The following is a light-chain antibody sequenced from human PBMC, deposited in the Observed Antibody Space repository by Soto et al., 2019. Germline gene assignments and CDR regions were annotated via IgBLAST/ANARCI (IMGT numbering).Light chain of an antibody. Sequence: QSVLTQPPSASGTPGQRVTISCSGTTSNIGSNTVSWYHHLPGTAPKLLIYSNDQRPSGVPDRFSGSKSGTSASLAISGLQSEDEADYYCAIWDLTLSARVFGGGTKLTVL. V-gene: IGLV1-44*01. CDR3: AIWDLTLSARV. J-gene: IGLJ3*02. CDR2: SND. CDR1: TSNIGSNT.